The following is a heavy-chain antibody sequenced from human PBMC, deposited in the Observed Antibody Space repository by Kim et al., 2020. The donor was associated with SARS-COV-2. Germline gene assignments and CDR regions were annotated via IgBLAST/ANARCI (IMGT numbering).Heavy chain of an antibody. CDR1: GGSFSGYY. V-gene: IGHV4-34*01. Sequence: SETLSLTCAVYGGSFSGYYWSWIRQPPGKGLEWIGEINHSGSTNYNPSLKSRVTISVDTSKNQFSLKLSSVTAADTAVYYCARTTYSYGYLLWGQGTMVT. D-gene: IGHD5-18*01. CDR2: INHSGST. J-gene: IGHJ3*01. CDR3: ARTTYSYGYLL.